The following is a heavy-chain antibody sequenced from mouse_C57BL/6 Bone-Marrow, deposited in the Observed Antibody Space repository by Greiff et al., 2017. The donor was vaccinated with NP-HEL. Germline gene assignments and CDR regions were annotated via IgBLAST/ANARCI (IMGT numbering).Heavy chain of an antibody. J-gene: IGHJ1*03. CDR1: GYTFTSYW. CDR2: IDPSDSYT. CDR3: ALYYYGSSYGNFDV. D-gene: IGHD1-1*01. V-gene: IGHV1-69*01. Sequence: VQLQQPGAELVMPGASVKLSCKASGYTFTSYWMHWVKQRPGQGLEWIGEIDPSDSYTNYNQKFKGKSTLTVDKSSSTAYMQLSSLTSEDSAVYYCALYYYGSSYGNFDVWGTGTTVTVSS.